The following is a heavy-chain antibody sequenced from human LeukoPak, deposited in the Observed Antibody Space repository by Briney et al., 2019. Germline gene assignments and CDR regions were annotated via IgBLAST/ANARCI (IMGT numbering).Heavy chain of an antibody. CDR3: ARAPLWFGEFDY. Sequence: KTSETLSLTCTVSGGSISSYYWSSIRQPPGKGLEWIGYIYYSGSTNYNPSLKSRVTISVDTSKNQFSLKLSSVTAADTAVYYCARAPLWFGEFDYWGQGTLVTVSS. CDR1: GGSISSYY. J-gene: IGHJ4*02. V-gene: IGHV4-59*01. CDR2: IYYSGST. D-gene: IGHD3-10*01.